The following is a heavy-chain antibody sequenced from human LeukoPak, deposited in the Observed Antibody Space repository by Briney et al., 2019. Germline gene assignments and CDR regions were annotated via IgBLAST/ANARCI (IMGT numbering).Heavy chain of an antibody. Sequence: SETLSLTCAVSGGSISSSSYYWGWIRQPPGKGLEWIGSIYYSGSTYYNPSLKSRVTISVDTSKNQFSLKLSSATAADTAVYYCARDGVYDDAFDIWGQGTMVTVSS. CDR2: IYYSGST. J-gene: IGHJ3*02. CDR3: ARDGVYDDAFDI. V-gene: IGHV4-39*07. D-gene: IGHD3-16*01. CDR1: GGSISSSSYY.